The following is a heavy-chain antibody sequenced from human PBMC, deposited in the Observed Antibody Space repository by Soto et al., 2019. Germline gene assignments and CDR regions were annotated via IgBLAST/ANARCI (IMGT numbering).Heavy chain of an antibody. J-gene: IGHJ4*02. V-gene: IGHV2-70*13. Sequence: SGPTLVNPTDTLTLTCTFSGFSLNTGGICVSWIRQPPGKALEWLGLIDWADDKDYRTSLKTRLTISKDSSNNQVVLTMTNMDPVDTATYYCARSLSFAASSGFDFWGQGILVTVXS. CDR1: GFSLNTGGIC. CDR3: ARSLSFAASSGFDF. CDR2: IDWADDK. D-gene: IGHD3-16*02.